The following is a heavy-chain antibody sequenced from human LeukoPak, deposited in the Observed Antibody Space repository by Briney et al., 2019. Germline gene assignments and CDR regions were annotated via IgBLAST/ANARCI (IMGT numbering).Heavy chain of an antibody. CDR3: ASIKGGGSGSYLSARGYYGMDV. V-gene: IGHV3-30-3*01. Sequence: GGSLRLSCAASGFTFSSYAMHWVRQAPGKGLEWVAVISYDGSNKYYADSVKGRFTISRDNSKNTLYLQMNSLRAEDTAVYYCASIKGGGSGSYLSARGYYGMDVWGQGTTVTVSS. D-gene: IGHD3-10*01. CDR1: GFTFSSYA. J-gene: IGHJ6*02. CDR2: ISYDGSNK.